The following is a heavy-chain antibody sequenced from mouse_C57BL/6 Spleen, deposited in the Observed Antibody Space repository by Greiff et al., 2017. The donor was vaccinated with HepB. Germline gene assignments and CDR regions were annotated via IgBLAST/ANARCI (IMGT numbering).Heavy chain of an antibody. CDR1: GYTFTSYW. CDR2: IDPSDSYT. V-gene: IGHV1-69*01. Sequence: QVQLQQPGAELVMPGASVKLSCKASGYTFTSYWMHWVKQRPGQGLEWIGEIDPSDSYTNYNQKFKGKSTLTVDKSSSTAYMQLSSLTSEDSAVYYCAVPLRPRGWFAYWGQGTLVTVSA. D-gene: IGHD1-2*01. CDR3: AVPLRPRGWFAY. J-gene: IGHJ3*01.